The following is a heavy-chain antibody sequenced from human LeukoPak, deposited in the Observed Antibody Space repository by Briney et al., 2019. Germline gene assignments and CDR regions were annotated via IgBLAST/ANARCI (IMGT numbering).Heavy chain of an antibody. V-gene: IGHV1-18*01. J-gene: IGHJ4*02. CDR3: ARDLGIQLWIRDPRFDY. CDR1: GYTFTSYG. D-gene: IGHD5-18*01. CDR2: ISAYNGNT. Sequence: ASVKVSCKASGYTFTSYGISGVRQAPGQGLEWMGWISAYNGNTNYAQKLQGRVTMTTDTSTSTAYMELRSLRSDDTAVYYCARDLGIQLWIRDPRFDYWGQGTLVTVSS.